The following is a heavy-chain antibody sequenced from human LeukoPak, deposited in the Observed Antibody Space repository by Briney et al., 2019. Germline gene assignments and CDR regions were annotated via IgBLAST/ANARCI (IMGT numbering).Heavy chain of an antibody. D-gene: IGHD3-16*01. Sequence: GGSLRLSCAASGFTFNTYSMNWVRQAPGKGLEWVASIKQDGSEKYHVDSVKGRFTISRDNAKNSLYLQMNSLRAEDTAVYYCARAIFSYAYFDYWGQGTLVTVSS. CDR1: GFTFNTYS. V-gene: IGHV3-7*01. CDR2: IKQDGSEK. CDR3: ARAIFSYAYFDY. J-gene: IGHJ4*02.